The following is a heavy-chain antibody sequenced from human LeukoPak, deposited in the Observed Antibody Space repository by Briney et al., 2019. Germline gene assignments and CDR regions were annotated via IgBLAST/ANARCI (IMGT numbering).Heavy chain of an antibody. CDR1: GFTFSSYS. J-gene: IGHJ4*02. D-gene: IGHD4-17*01. V-gene: IGHV3-21*01. CDR2: IRSSSSYI. CDR3: ARDQYGDYVFDY. Sequence: GGSLRLSCAVSGFTFSSYSMNWVRQAPGKGLEWVSSIRSSSSYIYYADSVKGRFIISRDNAKNSLHLQMNSLRAEDTAVYYCARDQYGDYVFDYWGQGTLVTVSS.